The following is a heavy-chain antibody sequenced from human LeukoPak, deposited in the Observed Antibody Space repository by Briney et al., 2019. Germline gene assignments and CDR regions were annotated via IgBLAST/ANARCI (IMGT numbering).Heavy chain of an antibody. CDR2: INWNGGST. D-gene: IGHD3-3*01. J-gene: IGHJ4*02. CDR3: ARGGITIFGVVTNPDY. CDR1: GFTFDDYG. V-gene: IGHV3-20*04. Sequence: GGSLRLSCAASGFTFDDYGMSWVRQAPGKGLEWVSGINWNGGSTGYADSVEGRFTISRDNAKNSLYLQMNSLRAEDTALYYCARGGITIFGVVTNPDYWGQGTLVTVSS.